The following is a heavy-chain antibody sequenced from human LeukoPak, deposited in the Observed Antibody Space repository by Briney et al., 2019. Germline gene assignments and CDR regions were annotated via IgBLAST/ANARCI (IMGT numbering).Heavy chain of an antibody. J-gene: IGHJ6*02. V-gene: IGHV3-74*01. CDR3: ARGPSRVDV. Sequence: GGSLRLSCAASGFTFRSYWMHWVRQAPGKGLVWVSLINSDGSSTNYADSVKGRFTISRDNAKNTLYLQMNSLRAEDTAVYYCARGPSRVDVWGQGATVTVSS. CDR1: GFTFRSYW. CDR2: INSDGSST.